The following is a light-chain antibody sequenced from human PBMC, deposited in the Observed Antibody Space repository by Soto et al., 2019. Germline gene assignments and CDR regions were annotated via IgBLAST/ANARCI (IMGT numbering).Light chain of an antibody. CDR2: EVR. CDR1: SSDVGGYNY. V-gene: IGLV2-8*01. CDR3: SSYAGSNIYV. J-gene: IGLJ1*01. Sequence: QSALTQPPSASGSPGQSVTLSCTGTSSDVGGYNYVSWYQQHPGKAPKLMIYEVRERPSGVPDRFSGSKSGNTASLTVSGLQAEDEADYYCSSYAGSNIYVFGTGTKVTVL.